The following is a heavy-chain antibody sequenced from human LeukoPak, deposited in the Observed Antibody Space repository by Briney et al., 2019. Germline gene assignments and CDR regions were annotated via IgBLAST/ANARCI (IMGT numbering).Heavy chain of an antibody. CDR3: ARWALTGYYRALEY. J-gene: IGHJ4*02. D-gene: IGHD3-9*01. V-gene: IGHV1-3*01. Sequence: ASVKVSCKASGYTFTSYAMHLVRQAPGQRLEWMGWINAGNGNTKYSQKFQGRVTITRDTSASTAYMELSSLRSEDTAVYYCARWALTGYYRALEYWGQGTLVTVSS. CDR1: GYTFTSYA. CDR2: INAGNGNT.